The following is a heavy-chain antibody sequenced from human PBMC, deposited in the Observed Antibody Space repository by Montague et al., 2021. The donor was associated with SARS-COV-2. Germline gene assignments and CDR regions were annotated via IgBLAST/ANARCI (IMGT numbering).Heavy chain of an antibody. V-gene: IGHV4-59*01. CDR3: ARGGGYSNYGLDV. CDR1: GGSISNYY. CDR2: IYYSGST. J-gene: IGHJ6*02. D-gene: IGHD3-22*01. Sequence: SETLSLTCTVSGGSISNYYWSWIRQPPGRGLEWIGYIYYSGSTNYNPSLKSRVTISLDTSKNQFSLKVTSVTAADTAVYYCARGGGYSNYGLDVWGQGTTVTVSS.